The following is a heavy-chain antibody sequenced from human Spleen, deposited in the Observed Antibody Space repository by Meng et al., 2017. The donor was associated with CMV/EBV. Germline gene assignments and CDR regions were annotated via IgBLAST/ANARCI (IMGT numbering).Heavy chain of an antibody. Sequence: KVSCKASGHTFTSYDLNWVRQATGQGLEWMGWMNPNSGNTGYAQKFQGRVTMTRNTSISTAYMELSSLKSEDTAVYYCARGRGWFDPWGQGTLVTVSS. CDR2: MNPNSGNT. CDR1: GHTFTSYD. CDR3: ARGRGWFDP. V-gene: IGHV1-8*01. D-gene: IGHD3-10*01. J-gene: IGHJ5*02.